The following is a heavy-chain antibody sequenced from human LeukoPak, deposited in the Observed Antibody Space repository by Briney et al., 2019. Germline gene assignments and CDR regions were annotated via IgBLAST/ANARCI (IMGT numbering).Heavy chain of an antibody. CDR2: IYPGDSDT. D-gene: IGHD6-13*01. Sequence: GESLKISCKGSGYSFTSYWIGWVRQMPGKGLEWTGIIYPGDSDTRYSPSFQGQVTISADKSISTAYLQWSSLKASDTAMYYCARRSSSWYGGGSMDYYYYGMDVWGQGTTVTVSS. V-gene: IGHV5-51*01. CDR1: GYSFTSYW. CDR3: ARRSSSWYGGGSMDYYYYGMDV. J-gene: IGHJ6*02.